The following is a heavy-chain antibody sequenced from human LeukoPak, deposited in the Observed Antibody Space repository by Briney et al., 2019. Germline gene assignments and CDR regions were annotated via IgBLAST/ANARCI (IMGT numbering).Heavy chain of an antibody. CDR2: ISGSGGST. V-gene: IGHV3-23*01. CDR3: AKRIQSAMATGY. D-gene: IGHD5-18*01. Sequence: GGTLRLSCAASGFTFSTYGMGWVRQAPGKGLEWVSAISGSGGSTYYADSVKGRFTISRDNSKNTLSLVMNSLRVDDTAVYYCAKRIQSAMATGYWGQGTLVTVSS. CDR1: GFTFSTYG. J-gene: IGHJ4*02.